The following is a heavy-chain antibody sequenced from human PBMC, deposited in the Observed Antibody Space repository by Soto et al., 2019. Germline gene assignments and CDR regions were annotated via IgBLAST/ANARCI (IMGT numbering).Heavy chain of an antibody. CDR2: ISAHNGNT. CDR3: ARGRYGDY. J-gene: IGHJ4*02. V-gene: IGHV1-18*01. CDR1: GYAFTTYG. Sequence: QVHLVQSGAEVKKPGASVKVSCKGSGYAFTTYGITWVRQAPGQGLEWMGWISAHNGNTNYAQRLQGRVTVTRDTSTSTAYMELRSLRSDDAAVYYCARGRYGDYWGQGALVTVSS. D-gene: IGHD1-1*01.